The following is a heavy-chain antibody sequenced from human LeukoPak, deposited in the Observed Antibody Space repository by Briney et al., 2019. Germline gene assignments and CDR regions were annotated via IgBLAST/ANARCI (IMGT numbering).Heavy chain of an antibody. CDR3: ARAHLYGDIVY. V-gene: IGHV5-51*01. J-gene: IGHJ4*02. D-gene: IGHD4-17*01. CDR2: IYPGDSDT. Sequence: GESLKISCKGSGYSFTSYWSGWVRQMPGKGLEWMGIIYPGDSDTRYSPSFQGQVTISADKSISTAYLQWSSLKPSDTAIYYCARAHLYGDIVYWGQGSLVTVSS. CDR1: GYSFTSYW.